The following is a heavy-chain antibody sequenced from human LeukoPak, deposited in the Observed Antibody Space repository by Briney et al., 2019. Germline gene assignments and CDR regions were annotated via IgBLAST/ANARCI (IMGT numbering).Heavy chain of an antibody. V-gene: IGHV3-43*02. J-gene: IGHJ4*02. Sequence: SLISGDGGRTYYADSVKGRFTISRDNSKNSLYLQMNSLRIEDTALYYCAKDIGGYSYAADYWGQGTLVTVSS. CDR3: AKDIGGYSYAADY. D-gene: IGHD5-12*01. CDR2: ISGDGGRT.